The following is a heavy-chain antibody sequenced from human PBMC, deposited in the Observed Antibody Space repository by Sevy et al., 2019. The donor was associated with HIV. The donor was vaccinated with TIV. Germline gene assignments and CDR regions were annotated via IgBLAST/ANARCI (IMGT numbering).Heavy chain of an antibody. CDR2: MNPNNGNT. CDR3: ARDPSGNYLTPHYRDYYGLDV. D-gene: IGHD1-7*01. V-gene: IGHV1-8*01. Sequence: ASVKVSCKTSGYTFSSHDINWVRQAPGQGLEWMGWMNPNNGNTGDVQMFQDGVTMTRDSSIATAYMELRGLTSDDTAVYYWARDPSGNYLTPHYRDYYGLDVWGQGTAVTVSS. J-gene: IGHJ6*02. CDR1: GYTFSSHD.